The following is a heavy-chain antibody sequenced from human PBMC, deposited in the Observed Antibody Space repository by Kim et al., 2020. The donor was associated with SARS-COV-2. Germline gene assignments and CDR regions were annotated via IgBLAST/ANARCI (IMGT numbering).Heavy chain of an antibody. CDR2: INHSGST. Sequence: SETLSLTCAVYGGSFSGYYWSWIRQPPGKGLEWIGEINHSGSTNYNPSLKSRVTISVDTSKNQFSLKLSSVTAADTAVYYCARGAVAAAPFRYWGQGTLVTVSS. CDR3: ARGAVAAAPFRY. D-gene: IGHD6-13*01. J-gene: IGHJ4*02. CDR1: GGSFSGYY. V-gene: IGHV4-34*01.